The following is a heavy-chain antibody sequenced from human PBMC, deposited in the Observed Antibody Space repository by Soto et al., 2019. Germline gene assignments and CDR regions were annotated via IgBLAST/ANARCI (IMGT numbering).Heavy chain of an antibody. D-gene: IGHD3-10*01. Sequence: GGSLRLSCAASGFTFSTYAMSWVRQAPGKGLVWVSAISGSGGSTFYADSVKGRFTISRDNSMNMLFLQMNSLRTEDTAVYYCAHPRGFGVFDAYDIWGQGTVVTVSS. V-gene: IGHV3-23*01. CDR3: AHPRGFGVFDAYDI. J-gene: IGHJ3*02. CDR1: GFTFSTYA. CDR2: ISGSGGST.